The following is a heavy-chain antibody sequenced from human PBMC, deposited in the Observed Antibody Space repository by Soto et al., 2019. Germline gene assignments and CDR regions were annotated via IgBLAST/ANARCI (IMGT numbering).Heavy chain of an antibody. J-gene: IGHJ4*02. D-gene: IGHD6-13*01. CDR1: GFTFTSYT. V-gene: IGHV3-21*06. CDR3: ARARVYATGTLDF. Sequence: LRLSCAASGFTFTSYTMNWVRQAPGKGLEWVSSISSSSDYIYYADSMKGRVTISRDNAKNSLFLDMNSLTGEDTAVYYCARARVYATGTLDFWGQGTLVTVSS. CDR2: ISSSSDYI.